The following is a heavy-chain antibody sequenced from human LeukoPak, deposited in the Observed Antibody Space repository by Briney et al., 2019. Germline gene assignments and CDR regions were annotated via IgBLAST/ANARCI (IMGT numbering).Heavy chain of an antibody. CDR2: INHSGGT. J-gene: IGHJ4*02. CDR3: AREDYYDSGSNDY. V-gene: IGHV4-34*01. D-gene: IGHD3-22*01. Sequence: SETLSLTCAVYGGSFSGYYWSWIRQPPGKGLEWIGEINHSGGTNYNPSLKSRVTISVDTSKNQFSLKLSSVTAADTAVYYCAREDYYDSGSNDYWGQGTLVTVSS. CDR1: GGSFSGYY.